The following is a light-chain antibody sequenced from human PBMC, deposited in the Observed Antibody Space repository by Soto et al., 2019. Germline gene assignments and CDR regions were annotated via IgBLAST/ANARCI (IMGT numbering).Light chain of an antibody. CDR1: SSNIGGGYD. CDR3: CSYAGDLAL. V-gene: IGLV1-40*01. CDR2: GNS. J-gene: IGLJ2*01. Sequence: QSVLTQPPSVSGAPGQRVTISCTGSSSNIGGGYDVHWYQQVPGTAPKLLIYGNSNRPSGVPDRFSGSKSGNTASLTISGLQAEDEADYYCCSYAGDLALFGGGTKVTVL.